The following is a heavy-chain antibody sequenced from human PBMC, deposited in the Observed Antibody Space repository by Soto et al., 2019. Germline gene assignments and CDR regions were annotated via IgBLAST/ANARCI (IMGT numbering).Heavy chain of an antibody. J-gene: IGHJ4*02. CDR2: IYYSGST. CDR3: ARVGRDYYGSGSYSWYLDY. Sequence: SETLSLTCTVSGGSISSRSYYWGWIRQPPGKGLEWIGSIYYSGSTYYNPSLQSRVTISADTSKNQFSLKLSSVTAADTAVYYCARVGRDYYGSGSYSWYLDYWGQGTLVTVSS. D-gene: IGHD3-10*01. V-gene: IGHV4-39*07. CDR1: GGSISSRSYY.